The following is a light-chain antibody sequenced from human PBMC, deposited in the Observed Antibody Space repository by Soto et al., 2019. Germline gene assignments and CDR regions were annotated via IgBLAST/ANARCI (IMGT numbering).Light chain of an antibody. CDR2: DAS. J-gene: IGKJ5*01. CDR1: QSVSIY. Sequence: EIVLTQSPATLSLSPGERATVSCRASQSVSIYLAWYQQKPGQAPRLLIYDASNRATGIPARFSGSGSGADFTLTISSLEPEDFAVYYCQQISWPPTFGQGTRLEIK. CDR3: QQISWPPT. V-gene: IGKV3-11*01.